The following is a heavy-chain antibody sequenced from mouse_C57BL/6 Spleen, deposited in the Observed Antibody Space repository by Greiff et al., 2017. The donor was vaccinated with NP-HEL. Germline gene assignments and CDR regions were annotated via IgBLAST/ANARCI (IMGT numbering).Heavy chain of an antibody. J-gene: IGHJ4*01. V-gene: IGHV1-31*01. CDR1: GYSFTGYY. CDR2: IYPYNGVS. Sequence: VTLKESGPELVKPGASVKISCKASGYSFTGYYMHWVKQSHGNILDWIGYIYPYNGVSSYNQKFKGKATLTVDKSSSTAYMELRSLTSEDSAVYYCAREERDYAMDYWGQGTSVTVSS. CDR3: AREERDYAMDY.